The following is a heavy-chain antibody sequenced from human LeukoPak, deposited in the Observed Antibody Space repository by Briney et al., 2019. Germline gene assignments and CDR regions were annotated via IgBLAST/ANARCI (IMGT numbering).Heavy chain of an antibody. CDR1: GGSMRSYY. CDR2: IYYSGST. V-gene: IGHV4-59*01. CDR3: ARYDHYYDSSGYYPGFDP. D-gene: IGHD3-22*01. Sequence: SETLSLTCTVSGGSMRSYYWSWIRQPPGEGLEWIGYIYYSGSTNYNPSLKSRVTISVDTSKNQFSLKLSSVTAADTAVYYCARYDHYYDSSGYYPGFDPWGQGTLVTVSS. J-gene: IGHJ5*02.